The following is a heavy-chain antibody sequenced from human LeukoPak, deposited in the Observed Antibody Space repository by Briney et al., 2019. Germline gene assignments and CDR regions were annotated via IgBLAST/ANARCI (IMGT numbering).Heavy chain of an antibody. CDR3: AREQRGVATIIDY. J-gene: IGHJ4*02. CDR2: IYYSGST. CDR1: GGSISSYY. V-gene: IGHV4-59*01. Sequence: SETLSLACTVSGGSISSYYWSWIRQPPGKGLEWIGYIYYSGSTNYNPSLKSRVTISVDTSKNQFSLKLSPVTAADTAVYYCAREQRGVATIIDYWGQGTLVTVSS. D-gene: IGHD5-12*01.